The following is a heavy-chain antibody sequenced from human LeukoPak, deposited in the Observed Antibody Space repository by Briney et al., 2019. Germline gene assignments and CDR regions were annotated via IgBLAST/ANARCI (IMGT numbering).Heavy chain of an antibody. V-gene: IGHV4-39*07. D-gene: IGHD5-18*01. CDR3: ARRSNRIQLWLVSSYWFDP. CDR1: GGSISSSSYY. Sequence: PSETLSLTCTVSGGSISSSSYYWGWIRQPPGKGLEWIGSIYYSGSTYYNPSLKSRVTISVDTSKNQFSLKLSSVTAADTAVYYCARRSNRIQLWLVSSYWFDPWGQGTLVTVSS. CDR2: IYYSGST. J-gene: IGHJ5*02.